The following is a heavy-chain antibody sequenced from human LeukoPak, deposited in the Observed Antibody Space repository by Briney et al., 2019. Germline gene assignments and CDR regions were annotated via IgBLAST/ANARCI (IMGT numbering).Heavy chain of an antibody. D-gene: IGHD3-3*01. CDR1: GFTFSSYS. Sequence: GGSLRLSCAASGFTFSSYSMSWVRRAPGKGLEWVSAISGSGGSTYYADSVKGRFTISRDNSKNTLYLQMNSLRAEDTAVYYCAKSGYYDFWSGFDYWGQGTLVTVSS. CDR2: ISGSGGST. V-gene: IGHV3-23*01. CDR3: AKSGYYDFWSGFDY. J-gene: IGHJ4*02.